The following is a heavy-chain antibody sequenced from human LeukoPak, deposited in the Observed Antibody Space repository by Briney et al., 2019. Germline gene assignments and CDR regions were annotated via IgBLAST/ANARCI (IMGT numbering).Heavy chain of an antibody. CDR2: ISYDGSNK. V-gene: IGHV3-30-3*01. CDR1: GFTFSSYA. D-gene: IGHD6-19*01. J-gene: IGHJ6*02. Sequence: PGGSLRLSCAASGFTFSSYAMHWVRQAPGKGLEWVAVISYDGSNKYYADSVKGRFTISRDNSKNTLYLQMNSLRAEDTAVYYCARDKGGWYYYGMDVWGQGTTVTVSS. CDR3: ARDKGGWYYYGMDV.